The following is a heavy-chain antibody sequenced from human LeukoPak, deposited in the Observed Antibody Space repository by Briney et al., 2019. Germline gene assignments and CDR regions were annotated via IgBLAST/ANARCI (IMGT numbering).Heavy chain of an antibody. J-gene: IGHJ5*02. Sequence: PSETLSLTCTVSGGSISSSSYYWGWIRQPPGKGLEWIGSIYYSGSTYYNPSLKSRVTISVDTSKNQFSLKLSSVTAADTAVYYCARGQYSSKSWFDPWGQGTLVTVSS. CDR3: ARGQYSSKSWFDP. CDR2: IYYSGST. V-gene: IGHV4-39*07. CDR1: GGSISSSSYY. D-gene: IGHD6-13*01.